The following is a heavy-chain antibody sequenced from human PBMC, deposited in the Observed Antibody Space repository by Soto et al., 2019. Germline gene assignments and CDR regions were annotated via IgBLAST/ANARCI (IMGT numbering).Heavy chain of an antibody. J-gene: IGHJ4*02. V-gene: IGHV3-48*01. CDR2: ISTRSSTI. CDR3: ARLICTVTSCPRNYFDY. CDR1: GFPFSAYS. D-gene: IGHD2-2*01. Sequence: EVQLVESGGGLVQPGGSLRLSCAVSGFPFSAYSMNWVRQAPGKGLEWVSYISTRSSTIYYADSVKGRFTISRDDAENSLYLQMNSLRAEDTAIYYCARLICTVTSCPRNYFDYWGQGTLVTVSS.